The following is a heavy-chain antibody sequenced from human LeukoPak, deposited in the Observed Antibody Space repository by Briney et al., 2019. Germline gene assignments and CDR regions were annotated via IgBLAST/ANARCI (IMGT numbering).Heavy chain of an antibody. V-gene: IGHV3-66*01. D-gene: IGHD3-16*02. Sequence: SGGSLRLSCAASGFTVSSNYMTWVRQAPGKGLEWVSVIDSGGGTYYADSVKGRFTISRDNSKNTLYLQMNSLRAEDTAVYYCASTPEYDYVWGTYREAGAFDIWGQGTMVTVSS. CDR3: ASTPEYDYVWGTYREAGAFDI. CDR1: GFTVSSNY. J-gene: IGHJ3*02. CDR2: IDSGGGT.